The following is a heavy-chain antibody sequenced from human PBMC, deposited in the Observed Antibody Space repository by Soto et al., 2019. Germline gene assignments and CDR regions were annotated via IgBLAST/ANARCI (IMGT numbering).Heavy chain of an antibody. V-gene: IGHV3-23*01. CDR1: GLSFSNYA. CDR3: ANFRSSVPFDY. J-gene: IGHJ4*02. Sequence: GGSLRLSCAASGLSFSNYAMSWVRQAPGKGLEWVSGISGSGRTTYYADSVKGRFTISRDNSKNTLFLQMNSLRAEDTALYYCANFRSSVPFDYWGQGTLVTVSS. D-gene: IGHD6-19*01. CDR2: ISGSGRTT.